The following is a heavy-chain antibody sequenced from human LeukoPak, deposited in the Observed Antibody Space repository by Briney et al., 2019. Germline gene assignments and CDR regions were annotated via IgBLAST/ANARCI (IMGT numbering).Heavy chain of an antibody. J-gene: IGHJ4*02. D-gene: IGHD5-18*01. CDR1: GFTFNDYA. CDR3: ASRVDTAMVRIRLFDY. V-gene: IGHV3-43D*03. Sequence: GGSLRLSCAASGFTFNDYAMHWVRQAPGKGLEWVSLISWDSGNTYYADSVKGRFTISRDNSKNSLSLQMNSLRAEDTAVYYCASRVDTAMVRIRLFDYWGQGTLVTVSS. CDR2: ISWDSGNT.